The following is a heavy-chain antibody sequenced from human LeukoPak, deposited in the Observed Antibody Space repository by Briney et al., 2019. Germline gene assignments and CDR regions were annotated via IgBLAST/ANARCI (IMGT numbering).Heavy chain of an antibody. D-gene: IGHD5-24*01. V-gene: IGHV3-30*02. CDR2: VRNDENNK. CDR3: AKDPGKDGWSYFDS. J-gene: IGHJ4*02. CDR1: GFTFSNYG. Sequence: PGGSLRLSCAASGFTFSNYGMHWFRQAPGKGLEWLAHVRNDENNKYYVDSVKGRFNISREKSKSTLYLQMNSLRVEDTAVYFCAKDPGKDGWSYFDSWSQGTLVTVSS.